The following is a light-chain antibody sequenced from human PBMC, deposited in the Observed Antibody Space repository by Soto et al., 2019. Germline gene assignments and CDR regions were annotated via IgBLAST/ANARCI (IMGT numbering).Light chain of an antibody. CDR2: GAS. Sequence: EIVMTQSPATLSVSPGERATLSCRASQSVSSNLAWYQQKPGQAPRLLIYGASTRATGIPARFSGSGSGTEFTLTISSLQSEDFAVYYCQQYNNWPFLTFGGGTMMEIK. V-gene: IGKV3-15*01. CDR3: QQYNNWPFLT. CDR1: QSVSSN. J-gene: IGKJ4*01.